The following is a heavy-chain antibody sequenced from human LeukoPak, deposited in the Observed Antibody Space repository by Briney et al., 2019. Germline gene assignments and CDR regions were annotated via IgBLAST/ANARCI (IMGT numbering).Heavy chain of an antibody. V-gene: IGHV4-59*01. CDR2: IYYSGST. D-gene: IGHD3-10*01. CDR3: ARDHQRGYAFDI. J-gene: IGHJ3*02. Sequence: SETLPLTCTVSGGSISSYYWSWIRQPPGKGLEWIGYIYYSGSTNYNPSLKSRVTISVDTSKNQFSLKLSSVTAADTAVYYCARDHQRGYAFDIWGQGTMVTVSS. CDR1: GGSISSYY.